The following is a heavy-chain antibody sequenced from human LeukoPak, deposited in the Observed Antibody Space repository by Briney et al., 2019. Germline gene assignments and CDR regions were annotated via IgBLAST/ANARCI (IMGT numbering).Heavy chain of an antibody. Sequence: GGSLRLSCAASGFTFSSYWMSWVRRAPGKGLEWVANIKQDGSEKYYVDSVKGRFTISRDNAKNSLYLQMNSLRAEDTAVYYCARDRLEHPYDYWGQGTLVTVSS. CDR1: GFTFSSYW. CDR2: IKQDGSEK. D-gene: IGHD1/OR15-1a*01. CDR3: ARDRLEHPYDY. J-gene: IGHJ4*02. V-gene: IGHV3-7*03.